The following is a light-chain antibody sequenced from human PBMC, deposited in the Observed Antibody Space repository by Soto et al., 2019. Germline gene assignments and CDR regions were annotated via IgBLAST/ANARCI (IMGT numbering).Light chain of an antibody. CDR1: QSVTTR. CDR2: GAS. CDR3: QQYNNWPPAWT. J-gene: IGKJ1*01. V-gene: IGKV3-15*01. Sequence: IVLTQSPGTLSLSPGERVTLSCRASQSVTTRLAWYQQKPGQSPRLLIYGASTRATGIPARFSGSGSGTQFTLTISSLQSEDFAVYYCQQYNNWPPAWTFGQGTKVDIK.